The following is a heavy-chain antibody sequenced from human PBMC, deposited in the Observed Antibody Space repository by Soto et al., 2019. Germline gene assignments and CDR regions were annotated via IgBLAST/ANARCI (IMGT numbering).Heavy chain of an antibody. J-gene: IGHJ4*01. V-gene: IGHV3-23*01. CDR2: ISGSIGTT. D-gene: IGHD4-17*01. CDR3: ARDRDYGGFDY. Sequence: GGSLRLSCAASGFTFSSYAMSWVRQAPGKGLEWVSAISGSIGTTYYADSVKGRFTISRDTSKNTLYLQMNSLRGEDTAVYYCARDRDYGGFDYWGHGTLVTVSS. CDR1: GFTFSSYA.